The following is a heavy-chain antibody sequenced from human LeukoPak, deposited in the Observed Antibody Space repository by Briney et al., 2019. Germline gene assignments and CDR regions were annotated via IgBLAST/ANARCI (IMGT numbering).Heavy chain of an antibody. J-gene: IGHJ4*02. D-gene: IGHD6-13*01. V-gene: IGHV4-59*01. CDR1: GGSISSYY. CDR3: ARGVYIAAAQYGY. Sequence: SETLFLTCTVSGGSISSYYWNWIRQPPGKGLEWIGYIYYSGTTNYNPSLKSRVTISVDTSKNQFSLKLSSVTAADTAVYYCARGVYIAAAQYGYWGQGTLVTVSS. CDR2: IYYSGTT.